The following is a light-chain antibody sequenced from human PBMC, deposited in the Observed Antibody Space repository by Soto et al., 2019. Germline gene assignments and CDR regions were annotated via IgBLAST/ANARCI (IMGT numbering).Light chain of an antibody. Sequence: QSALTQPPSASGSPGQSVTISCTGTSSDVGGYNSVSWYQDHPGKAPKLMIYEVSKRPSGVPDRFSGSKSANTASLTVSGLLAEDEADYYCSSYAGSNNYVFGTGTKVTVL. CDR2: EVS. J-gene: IGLJ1*01. CDR3: SSYAGSNNYV. CDR1: SSDVGGYNS. V-gene: IGLV2-8*01.